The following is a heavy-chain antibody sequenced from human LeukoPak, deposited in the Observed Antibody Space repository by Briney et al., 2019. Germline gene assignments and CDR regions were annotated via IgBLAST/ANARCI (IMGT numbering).Heavy chain of an antibody. CDR2: IVPSGSIS. Sequence: GGTLRLSCAASGFTFSRHGINWVRQAPGKGLEWVSGIVPSGSISYYADSVKGRFTISRDNSKNTVSLHMNSLRAEDTAVYYCARSSVVTAMVXLDXXGQGXLVTVS. CDR3: ARSSVVTAMVXLDX. J-gene: IGHJ4*02. V-gene: IGHV3-23*01. CDR1: GFTFSRHG. D-gene: IGHD2-21*02.